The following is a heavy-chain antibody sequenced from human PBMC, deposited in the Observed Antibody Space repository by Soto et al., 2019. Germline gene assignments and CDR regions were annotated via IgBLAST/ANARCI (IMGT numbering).Heavy chain of an antibody. CDR2: IWSDGTKK. Sequence: VHLVESGGGVVQPGRSLTLSCTASGFAFSNYGIHWVRQAPGRGLEWVAVIWSDGTKKFYAGSVRGRFTISRDNSKNTIYLQMNSPRAEDTAVYYCARDWWEEPAGKETVSQFDYWGQGTLVTVSS. V-gene: IGHV3-33*01. CDR3: ARDWWEEPAGKETVSQFDY. J-gene: IGHJ4*02. CDR1: GFAFSNYG. D-gene: IGHD6-13*01.